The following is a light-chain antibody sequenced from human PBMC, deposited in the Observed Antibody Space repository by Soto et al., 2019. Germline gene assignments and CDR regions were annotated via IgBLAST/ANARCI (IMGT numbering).Light chain of an antibody. CDR2: GAS. CDR1: QRISGSY. Sequence: EIVLTQSPGTLSLSPGERATLSCRASQRISGSYLAWYQQKPGQAPRLLIYGASSRATGIPDRFSGSGFVTDFTLTISRLEPEDFAVYYCHYYGSSPSPPYTFGQGTKLEIK. V-gene: IGKV3-20*01. J-gene: IGKJ2*01. CDR3: HYYGSSPSPPYT.